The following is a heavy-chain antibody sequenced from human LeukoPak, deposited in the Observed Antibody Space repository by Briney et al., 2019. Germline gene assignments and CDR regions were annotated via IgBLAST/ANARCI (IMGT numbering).Heavy chain of an antibody. Sequence: ASVRVSCKASGYTFTSYYMHWVRQAPGQGLEWMGIINPSGGSTTYAQKFQGGVTMTRDTSTSTVYMELSSLRSEDTAVYYCARDATRTGDIVVVVAARGGYFDYWGQGTLVTVSS. D-gene: IGHD2-15*01. J-gene: IGHJ4*02. CDR1: GYTFTSYY. CDR3: ARDATRTGDIVVVVAARGGYFDY. CDR2: INPSGGST. V-gene: IGHV1-46*01.